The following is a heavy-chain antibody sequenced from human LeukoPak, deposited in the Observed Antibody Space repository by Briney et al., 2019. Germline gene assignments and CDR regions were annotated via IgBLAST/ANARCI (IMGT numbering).Heavy chain of an antibody. V-gene: IGHV4-59*01. CDR1: GGSISTYF. D-gene: IGHD3-16*01. Sequence: SETLSLTCAVSGGSISTYFWTWIRQPPEKGLEWIGYIHYSGSTNYNPSLKSRVTISVGTSKNHFSLKLSSVTAADTAVYYCAREEGGTYDFWGQGTLVTVSS. J-gene: IGHJ4*02. CDR3: AREEGGTYDF. CDR2: IHYSGST.